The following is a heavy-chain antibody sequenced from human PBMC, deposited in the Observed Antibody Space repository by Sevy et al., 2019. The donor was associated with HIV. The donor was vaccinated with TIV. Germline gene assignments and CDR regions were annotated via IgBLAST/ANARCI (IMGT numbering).Heavy chain of an antibody. Sequence: GGSLRLSCAASGFTFSSYWMSWVRQAPGKGLEWVANIKQDGGEKYYVDSVRGRFTITRDNAKNSLYLQMNSLRAEDTAVYYCARYITQYYYYGMDVWGQGTTVTVSS. CDR1: GFTFSSYW. CDR2: IKQDGGEK. CDR3: ARYITQYYYYGMDV. V-gene: IGHV3-7*03. J-gene: IGHJ6*02.